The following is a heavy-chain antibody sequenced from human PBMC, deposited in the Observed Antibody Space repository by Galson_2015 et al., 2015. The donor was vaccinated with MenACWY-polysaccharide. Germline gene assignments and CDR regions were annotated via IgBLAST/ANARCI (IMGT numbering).Heavy chain of an antibody. CDR1: GFTFSSFE. CDR2: ISSSGDKI. CDR3: AGGLGSYSPDY. D-gene: IGHD3-10*01. V-gene: IGHV3-48*03. Sequence: SLRLSCAASGFTFSSFEMTWVRQAPGKGLKWISYISSSGDKIYFADSVKGRFTISRDNAKNSLYLQMYSLRAEDTAVYYCAGGLGSYSPDYWGQGTLVTVSS. J-gene: IGHJ4*02.